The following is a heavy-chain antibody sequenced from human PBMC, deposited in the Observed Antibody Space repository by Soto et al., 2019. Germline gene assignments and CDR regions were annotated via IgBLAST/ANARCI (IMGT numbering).Heavy chain of an antibody. D-gene: IGHD5-18*01. CDR3: SSQTYSYAWHH. Sequence: SETLSLTCAVSSGFISSNWWSWVRQPPGKGLEYIGEIYHSGSTHYNPSLQSRVTISVDQSRTYFSLDLSSVTAADTAVYYCSSQTYSYAWHHWGQGIQDTVSS. J-gene: IGHJ5*02. V-gene: IGHV4-4*02. CDR2: IYHSGST. CDR1: SGFISSNW.